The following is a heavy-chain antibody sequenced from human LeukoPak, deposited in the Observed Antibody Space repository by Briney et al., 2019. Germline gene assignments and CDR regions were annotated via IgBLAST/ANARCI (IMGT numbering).Heavy chain of an antibody. CDR3: ARGWLQLRCFDY. J-gene: IGHJ4*02. D-gene: IGHD5-24*01. Sequence: SETLSLTCAVSGGSISSSNWWSWVRQPPGKGLEWIGEIYHSGSTNYNPSLKSRVTISVDTSKNQFSLKLSSVTAADTAVYYCARGWLQLRCFDYWGQGTLVTVSS. CDR1: GGSISSSNW. V-gene: IGHV4-4*02. CDR2: IYHSGST.